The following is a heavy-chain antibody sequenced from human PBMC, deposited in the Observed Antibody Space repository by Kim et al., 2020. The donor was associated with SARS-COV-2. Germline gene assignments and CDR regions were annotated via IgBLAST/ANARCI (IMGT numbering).Heavy chain of an antibody. CDR2: ITDTGSPT. CDR3: ARGYGIEEYYDMDV. J-gene: IGHJ6*02. V-gene: IGHV3-23*01. D-gene: IGHD3-16*01. Sequence: GGSLRLSCAASGFTFPKYGMNWVRQASGKGLEWVSAITDTGSPTYYADSVKGRFTISRDDSKYTVYLHMNSLRVEDTAVYFCARGYGIEEYYDMDVWGQGTTVTVSS. CDR1: GFTFPKYG.